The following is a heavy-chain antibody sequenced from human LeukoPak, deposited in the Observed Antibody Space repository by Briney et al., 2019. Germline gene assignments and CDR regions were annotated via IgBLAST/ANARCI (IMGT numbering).Heavy chain of an antibody. V-gene: IGHV4-39*07. D-gene: IGHD3-10*01. CDR2: INHSGST. CDR1: GGSISSSSYY. J-gene: IGHJ5*02. Sequence: SETLSLTCTVSGGSISSSSYYWGWIRQPPGKGLEWIGEINHSGSTNYNPSLKSRVTISVDTSKNQFSLKLSSVTAADTAVYYCARGGFGGLDPWGQGTLVTVSS. CDR3: ARGGFGGLDP.